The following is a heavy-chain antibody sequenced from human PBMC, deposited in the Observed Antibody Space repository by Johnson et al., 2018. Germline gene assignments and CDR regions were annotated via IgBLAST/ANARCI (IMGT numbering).Heavy chain of an antibody. V-gene: IGHV3-33*06. Sequence: QVQLVESGGGVVQPGRSLRLSCAASGFPFSSHGMHWVRQAPGKGLEWVASIWYDGSKKDYADSVMKGQVTISRDNSKNTLYLEMNSLRGEYTAVYYCAKDDQGFGPDIWGQGTMVTVSS. CDR3: AKDDQGFGPDI. CDR2: IWYDGSKK. D-gene: IGHD3-16*01. J-gene: IGHJ3*02. CDR1: GFPFSSHG.